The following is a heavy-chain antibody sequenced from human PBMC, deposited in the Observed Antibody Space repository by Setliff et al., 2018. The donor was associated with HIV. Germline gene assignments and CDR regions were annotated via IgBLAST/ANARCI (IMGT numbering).Heavy chain of an antibody. Sequence: SVKVSCKASGGTFSSYAISWVRQAPGQGLEWMGGIIPIFGTANYAQKFQGRVTITADESTSTAYMELSSLRSEDTAVYYCARDFGGYCSSMSCPGLFDPWGQGTLVTVSS. J-gene: IGHJ5*02. CDR2: IIPIFGTA. D-gene: IGHD2-2*01. V-gene: IGHV1-69*13. CDR1: GGTFSSYA. CDR3: ARDFGGYCSSMSCPGLFDP.